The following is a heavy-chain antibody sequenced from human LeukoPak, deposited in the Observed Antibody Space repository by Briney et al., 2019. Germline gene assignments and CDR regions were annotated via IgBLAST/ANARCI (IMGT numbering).Heavy chain of an antibody. CDR2: IYYSGST. CDR1: GGSISSGGYY. D-gene: IGHD1-1*01. Sequence: PSETLSLTCTVSGGSISSGGYYWSWIRQPPGKGLEWIGSIYYSGSTYYNPSLKSRVTISADTSKNQFSLKLSSVTAADTAVYYCARRMTGTFDVWGQGTLVTVSS. J-gene: IGHJ4*02. CDR3: ARRMTGTFDV. V-gene: IGHV4-30-2*03.